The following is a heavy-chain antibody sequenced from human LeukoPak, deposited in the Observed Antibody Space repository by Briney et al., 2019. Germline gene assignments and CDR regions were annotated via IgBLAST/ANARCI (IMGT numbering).Heavy chain of an antibody. CDR3: ARGGVVPAASDFDY. V-gene: IGHV4-34*01. CDR2: TNHSGST. J-gene: IGHJ4*02. D-gene: IGHD2-2*01. CDR1: GGSFSGYY. Sequence: PSETLSLTCAVYGGSFSGYYWSWIRQPPGKGLEWIGETNHSGSTNYNPSLKSRVTISVDTSKNQFSLKLSSVTAADTAVYYCARGGVVPAASDFDYWGQGTLVTVSS.